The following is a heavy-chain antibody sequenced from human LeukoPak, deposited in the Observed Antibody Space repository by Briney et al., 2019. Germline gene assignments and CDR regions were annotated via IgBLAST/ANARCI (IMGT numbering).Heavy chain of an antibody. D-gene: IGHD2-15*01. CDR3: AKDRAAATYYFDY. J-gene: IGHJ4*02. CDR2: ISYDGSNK. CDR1: GFTFSSYG. V-gene: IGHV3-30*18. Sequence: PGGSLRLSCAASGFTFSSYGMHRVRQAPGKGLEWVAVISYDGSNKYYADSVKGRFTISRDNSKNTLYLQMNSLRAEDTAVYYCAKDRAAATYYFDYWGQGTLVTVSS.